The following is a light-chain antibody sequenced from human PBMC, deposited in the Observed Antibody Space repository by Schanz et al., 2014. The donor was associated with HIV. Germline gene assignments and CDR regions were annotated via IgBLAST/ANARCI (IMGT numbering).Light chain of an antibody. CDR3: QQYKTNWT. J-gene: IGKJ1*01. CDR1: QSISRY. CDR2: AAS. V-gene: IGKV1-39*01. Sequence: DIQLTQSPSSLSASVGDRVTITCRASQSISRYLNWYQQKPGKAPKLLIYAASSLQSGVPSRFSGSGSGTDFTLTISSLQPEDFATYYCQQYKTNWTFGQGTKVEIK.